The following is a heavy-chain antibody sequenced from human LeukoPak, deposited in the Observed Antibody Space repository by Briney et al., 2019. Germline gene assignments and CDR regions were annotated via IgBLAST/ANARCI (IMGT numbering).Heavy chain of an antibody. V-gene: IGHV3-23*01. D-gene: IGHD1-26*01. CDR1: GFEFHIYA. Sequence: GGSLRLSCAASGFEFHIYAMSWVRQAPGKGLEWVSGTNDNGDNTNHADSVKGRFTISRDNSKNTLYLQMNSLRADDTAIYYCAKDRHGIVGLTPFEYWGQGTRVTVSS. CDR2: TNDNGDNT. J-gene: IGHJ4*02. CDR3: AKDRHGIVGLTPFEY.